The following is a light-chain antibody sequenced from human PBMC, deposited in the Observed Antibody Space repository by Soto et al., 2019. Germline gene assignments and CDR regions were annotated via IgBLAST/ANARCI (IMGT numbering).Light chain of an antibody. CDR1: YRLVHSDGIAY. V-gene: IGKV2-30*02. CDR3: MQGTHWPIT. CDR2: KVS. J-gene: IGKJ5*01. Sequence: DAVMTQSPLSLPVTLGQPASISYRSNYRLVHSDGIAYFSWFQQRPGRSPRRLIYKVSNQDSGVPARFSGSGSGTDFALKISRVEAEDVGVYYCMQGTHWPITFGQGTRLEIK.